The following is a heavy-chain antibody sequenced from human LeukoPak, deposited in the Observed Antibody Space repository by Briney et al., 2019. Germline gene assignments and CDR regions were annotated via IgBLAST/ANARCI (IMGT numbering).Heavy chain of an antibody. D-gene: IGHD3-10*02. V-gene: IGHV3-21*01. CDR2: ISSSSSYI. CDR3: AELGITMIGGV. Sequence: GGSLRLSCAASGLTFSSYSMNWVGKAPGKGLEWVSSISSSSSYIYYADSVKGRFTISRDNAKNSLYLQMNSLRAEDTAVYYCAELGITMIGGVWGKGTTVTISS. J-gene: IGHJ6*04. CDR1: GLTFSSYS.